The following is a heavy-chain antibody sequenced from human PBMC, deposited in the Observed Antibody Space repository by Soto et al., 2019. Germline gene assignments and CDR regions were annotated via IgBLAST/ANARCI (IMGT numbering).Heavy chain of an antibody. J-gene: IGHJ4*02. CDR2: SYDVGFT. Sequence: QVHLQQSGPGLVKPSGTLSLTCAVSGASLSSSHWWTWIRQPPGKRLEWLGESYDVGFTSYTPSLKDRVSMSIDQSRNQFSLKLSSVTAADTAVYYCARVRPPQSTRTAAVLYYFDYWGQGTLVSVSS. V-gene: IGHV4-4*02. D-gene: IGHD2-2*01. CDR1: GASLSSSHW. CDR3: ARVRPPQSTRTAAVLYYFDY.